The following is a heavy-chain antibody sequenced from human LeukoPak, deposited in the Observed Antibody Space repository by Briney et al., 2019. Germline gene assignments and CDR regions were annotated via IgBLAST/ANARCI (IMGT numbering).Heavy chain of an antibody. CDR2: ISPSGTT. J-gene: IGHJ3*02. CDR3: ARESPNDAFDI. V-gene: IGHV4-4*07. Sequence: SETLSLTCTVSGGYTGSHYWSWIRQPAGKGLEWIGRISPSGTTHYNPSLGSRVTMSVDTSKNYFSLRLSSVTAADTAVYYCARESPNDAFDIWGQGTMVTVSS. CDR1: GGYTGSHY.